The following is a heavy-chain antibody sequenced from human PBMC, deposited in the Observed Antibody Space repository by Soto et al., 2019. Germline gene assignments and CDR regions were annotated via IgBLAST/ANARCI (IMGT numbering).Heavy chain of an antibody. Sequence: SETLSLTCTVSGGSVSSGSYYWSWIRQPPGKGLEWIGYIYYSGSTNYNPSLKSRVTISVDTSKNQFSLKLSSVTAADTAVYYCARDRDMVRGVIRFDPWGQGTLVTVSS. CDR3: ARDRDMVRGVIRFDP. CDR2: IYYSGST. J-gene: IGHJ5*02. CDR1: GGSVSSGSYY. D-gene: IGHD3-10*01. V-gene: IGHV4-61*01.